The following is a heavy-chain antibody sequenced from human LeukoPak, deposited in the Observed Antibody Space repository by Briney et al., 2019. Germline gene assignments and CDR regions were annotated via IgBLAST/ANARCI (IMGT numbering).Heavy chain of an antibody. CDR1: GGSFSGYY. D-gene: IGHD6-6*01. V-gene: IGHV4-34*01. CDR3: AREGVAARFRWFDP. Sequence: SETLSLTCAVYGGSFSGYYWSWIRQPPGKGLGWIGEINHSGSTNYNPSLKSRVTISVDTSKNQFSLKLSSVTAADTAVYYCAREGVAARFRWFDPWGQGTLVTVSS. CDR2: INHSGST. J-gene: IGHJ5*02.